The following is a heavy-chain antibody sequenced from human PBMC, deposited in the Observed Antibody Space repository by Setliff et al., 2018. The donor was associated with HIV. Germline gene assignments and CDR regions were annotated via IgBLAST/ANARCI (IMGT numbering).Heavy chain of an antibody. J-gene: IGHJ4*02. V-gene: IGHV1-46*01. D-gene: IGHD6-6*01. CDR2: INPSGGST. CDR1: GYTFTSYY. CDR3: ARVRGGAAREYYFDY. Sequence: ASVKVSCKASGYTFTSYYMHWVRQAPGQGLEWMGIINPSGGSTSYAQKFQGRVTMTRDTSTSTVYMELSSLRSEDTAVYYCARVRGGAAREYYFDYWGQGTLVTVSS.